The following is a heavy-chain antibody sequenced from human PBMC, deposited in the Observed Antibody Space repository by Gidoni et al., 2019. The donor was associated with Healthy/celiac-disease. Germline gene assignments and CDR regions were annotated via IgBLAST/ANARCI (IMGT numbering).Heavy chain of an antibody. D-gene: IGHD2-2*01. CDR2: IYWDDDK. CDR3: AHRPGYCSSTSCPDAFDI. J-gene: IGHJ3*02. CDR1: GFSLSTSGVG. Sequence: QITLKESGPTLVKPTQTLTLPCPFSGFSLSTSGVGVGWIRQPPGKALEWLALIYWDDDKRYSPSLKSRLTITKDTSKNQVVLTMTNMDPVDTATYYCAHRPGYCSSTSCPDAFDIWGQGTMVTVSS. V-gene: IGHV2-5*02.